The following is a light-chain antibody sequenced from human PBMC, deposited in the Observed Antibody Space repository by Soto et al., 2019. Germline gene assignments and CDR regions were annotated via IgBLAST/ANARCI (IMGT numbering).Light chain of an antibody. V-gene: IGKV3-20*01. Sequence: EIVLTQSPGTLSLSPGERATLSCRASQSVSSSYLAWYQHKPGQAPRLLIYDASSRATGIPDRFSGSGSGTDFTLTISRLEPEDFAVYYCQQYASSPWTFGQGTKVEIK. CDR3: QQYASSPWT. CDR2: DAS. CDR1: QSVSSSY. J-gene: IGKJ1*01.